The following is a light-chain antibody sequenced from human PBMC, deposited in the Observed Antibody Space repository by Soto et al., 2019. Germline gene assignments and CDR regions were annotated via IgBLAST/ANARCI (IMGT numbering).Light chain of an antibody. CDR2: GAS. J-gene: IGKJ1*01. V-gene: IGKV3-15*01. CDR3: QQYNSYSKT. Sequence: EIVLTQSPATLSLSPGERATLSCRASQSVSSYLAWYQQKPGQAPRLFIYGASTRATAIPPRFSGSGSGTEFTLTISSLQPDDFATYYCQQYNSYSKTFGQGTKVDIK. CDR1: QSVSSY.